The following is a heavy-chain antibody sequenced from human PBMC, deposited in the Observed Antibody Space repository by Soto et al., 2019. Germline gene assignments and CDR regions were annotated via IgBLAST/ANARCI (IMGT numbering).Heavy chain of an antibody. V-gene: IGHV3-33*01. J-gene: IGHJ4*02. Sequence: GGSLRLSCAASGFVFSDYVIHWVRQAPGRGLDWVAGIWYHGRDIFYTDSVKGRFTISRDNSENMLYLQMNSLRAEDTAVYYCARDQGGQSGNFIFDNWGQGTLVTVSS. CDR1: GFVFSDYV. D-gene: IGHD1-26*01. CDR3: ARDQGGQSGNFIFDN. CDR2: IWYHGRDI.